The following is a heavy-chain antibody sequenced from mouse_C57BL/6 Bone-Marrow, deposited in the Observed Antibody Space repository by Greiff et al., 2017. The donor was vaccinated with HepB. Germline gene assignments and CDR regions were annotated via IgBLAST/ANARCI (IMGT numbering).Heavy chain of an antibody. CDR1: GFTFSDYG. CDR2: ISSGSSNI. CDR3: ARHLLRYRYFDV. Sequence: EVKLVESGGGLVKPGGSLKLSCAASGFTFSDYGMHWVRQAPEKGLEWVAYISSGSSNIYYADTVKGRFTISRDNAKNTLFLQMTSLRSEDTAMYYCARHLLRYRYFDVWGTGTTVTVSS. D-gene: IGHD1-1*01. J-gene: IGHJ1*03. V-gene: IGHV5-17*01.